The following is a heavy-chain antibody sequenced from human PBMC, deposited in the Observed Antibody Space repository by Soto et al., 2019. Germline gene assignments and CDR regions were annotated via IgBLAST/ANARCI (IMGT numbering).Heavy chain of an antibody. V-gene: IGHV4-30-4*01. D-gene: IGHD2-8*01. J-gene: IGHJ4*02. CDR1: GGSISSGDYY. CDR2: ILYSGTT. Sequence: QVQLQESGPGLVKPSQTLSLTCTVSGGSISSGDYYWSWIRQPPGKGLEWIGYILYSGTTNYNPSLESRRTISVDTSKNQFALKLTSVTAADTAVYYCARNGALDYWGRGTLVTVSS. CDR3: ARNGALDY.